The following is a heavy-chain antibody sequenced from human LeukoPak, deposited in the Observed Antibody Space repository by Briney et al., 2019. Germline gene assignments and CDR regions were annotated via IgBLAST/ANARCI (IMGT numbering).Heavy chain of an antibody. CDR2: IHSSGST. V-gene: IGHV4-59*02. CDR3: AKVASGGAKFDY. CDR1: GGSVNGYY. J-gene: IGHJ4*02. D-gene: IGHD3-10*01. Sequence: SETLSLTCTVFGGSVNGYYWSWIRQPPGKGLEWMAYIHSSGSTNYNPSLKSRLTASVDTSKNQFSLNVRSVTVADTAVYYCAKVASGGAKFDYWGQGTLVTVSS.